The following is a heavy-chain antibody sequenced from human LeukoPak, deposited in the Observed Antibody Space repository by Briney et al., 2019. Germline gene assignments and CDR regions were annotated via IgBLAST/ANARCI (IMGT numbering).Heavy chain of an antibody. V-gene: IGHV1-8*01. D-gene: IGHD3-10*01. CDR2: MNPNSGNT. J-gene: IGHJ6*02. CDR1: GYTFTSYD. Sequence: ASVKVSCKASGYTFTSYDINWVRQATGQGLEWMGWMNPNSGNTGYAQKFQGRVTMTRNTSISTAYMELSSLRSEDTPVYYCATRSGSSRYYYYYGMDVWGQGTTVTASS. CDR3: ATRSGSSRYYYYYGMDV.